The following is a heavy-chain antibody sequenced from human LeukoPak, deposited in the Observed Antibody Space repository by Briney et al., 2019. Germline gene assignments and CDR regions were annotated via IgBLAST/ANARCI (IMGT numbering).Heavy chain of an antibody. D-gene: IGHD3-3*01. V-gene: IGHV1-46*01. CDR3: ARDWSPSHYDFWSGSARDDY. J-gene: IGHJ4*02. Sequence: GASVKVSCKASGYTFTSYYMHLVRQAPGQGLEWMGIINPSGGSTSYAQKFQGRVTMTRDTSTSTVYMELSSLRSEDTAVYYCARDWSPSHYDFWSGSARDDYWGQGTLVTVSS. CDR1: GYTFTSYY. CDR2: INPSGGST.